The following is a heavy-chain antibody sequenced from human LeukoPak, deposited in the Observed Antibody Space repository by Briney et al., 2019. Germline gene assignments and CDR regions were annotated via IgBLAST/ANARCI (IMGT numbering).Heavy chain of an antibody. CDR2: VIPNSGAT. Sequence: ASVTVSCKASGYTFTSNYMHWLRQAPGQGPEWMGWVIPNSGATNYAQKFQGRVTMTRDTSISTAYMELSALTSDDTAVYFGATVLGWGQGTLVTVSS. D-gene: IGHD6-6*01. J-gene: IGHJ4*02. CDR1: GYTFTSNY. V-gene: IGHV1-2*02. CDR3: ATVLG.